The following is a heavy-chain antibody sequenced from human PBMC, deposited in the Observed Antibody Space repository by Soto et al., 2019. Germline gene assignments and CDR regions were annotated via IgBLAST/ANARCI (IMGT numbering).Heavy chain of an antibody. J-gene: IGHJ5*02. Sequence: SLNRACKAAGGSFSSYASSWVRQAPGQGLEWMGGIIPIFGTANYAQKFQGRVTITADESTSTAYMELSSLRSEDTAVYYCARETNDYSNGINWFDPWGQGTLVTVSS. CDR2: IIPIFGTA. D-gene: IGHD4-4*01. V-gene: IGHV1-69*13. CDR3: ARETNDYSNGINWFDP. CDR1: GGSFSSYA.